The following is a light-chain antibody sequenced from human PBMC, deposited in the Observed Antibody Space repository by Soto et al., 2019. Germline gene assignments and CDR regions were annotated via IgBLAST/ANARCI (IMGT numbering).Light chain of an antibody. Sequence: DIQMTQSPSTLSGSVGDRVTITCRASQTISSWLAWYQQKPGKAPKLLIYKASTLKSGVPSRFSGSGSGTEFTLTLSSLQPDDFATYYCQHYNSYSEAFGHGTKVDIK. CDR2: KAS. CDR1: QTISSW. V-gene: IGKV1-5*03. J-gene: IGKJ1*01. CDR3: QHYNSYSEA.